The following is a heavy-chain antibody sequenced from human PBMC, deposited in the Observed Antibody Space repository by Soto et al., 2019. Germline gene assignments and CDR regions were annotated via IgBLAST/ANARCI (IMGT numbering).Heavy chain of an antibody. Sequence: GGSLRLSCAASGFTFSSYAMSWVRQAPGKGLEWVSAISGSGGSTYYADSVKGRFTISRDNSKNTLYLQMNSLRAEDTAVYYCAKGIQPDYYYYYYMDVWGKGTTVTVSS. V-gene: IGHV3-23*01. J-gene: IGHJ6*03. CDR1: GFTFSSYA. CDR3: AKGIQPDYYYYYYMDV. CDR2: ISGSGGST.